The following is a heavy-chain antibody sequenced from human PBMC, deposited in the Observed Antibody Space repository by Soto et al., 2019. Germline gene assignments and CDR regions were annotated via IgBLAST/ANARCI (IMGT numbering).Heavy chain of an antibody. Sequence: QVQLVQSGAEVKKPGASVKVSCKASGYTFSGYAIHWVRQAPRQRLEWMGWITADDGSTKYSQMFQGRVTITRGTSASTAYMELSSLSSEDTAVYYCAARGGGYTYTWGQGALVTVSS. CDR2: ITADDGST. CDR1: GYTFSGYA. CDR3: AARGGGYTYT. D-gene: IGHD5-12*01. V-gene: IGHV1-3*01. J-gene: IGHJ5*02.